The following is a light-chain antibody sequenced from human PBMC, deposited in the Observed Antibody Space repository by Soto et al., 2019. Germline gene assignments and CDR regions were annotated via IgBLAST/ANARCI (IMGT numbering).Light chain of an antibody. CDR2: YDS. J-gene: IGLJ1*01. CDR3: QVWDIMTDTDV. V-gene: IGLV3-21*04. CDR1: NIGDKR. Sequence: SYELTQPPSVSVAPEKTTTITCGGNNIGDKRVHWYRQKSGQAPVLLISYDSDRPSGIPERFSGSNSGNTATLTISRVEAGDEAGYYWQVWDIMTDTDVFGGGTKLTVL.